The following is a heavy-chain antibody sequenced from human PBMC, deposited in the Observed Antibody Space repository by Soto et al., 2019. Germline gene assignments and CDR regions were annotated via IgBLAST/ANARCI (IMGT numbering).Heavy chain of an antibody. J-gene: IGHJ3*02. V-gene: IGHV3-23*01. CDR1: GFPFSSYA. CDR2: ISGSGGST. D-gene: IGHD3-10*01. Sequence: GGSLRLSCAASGFPFSSYAMSWVRQAPGKGLEWVSAISGSGGSTYYADSVKGRFTISRDNSKNTLYLQMNSLRAEDTAVYYCAKDTTVRGVITLDAFDIWGQGTMVTVSS. CDR3: AKDTTVRGVITLDAFDI.